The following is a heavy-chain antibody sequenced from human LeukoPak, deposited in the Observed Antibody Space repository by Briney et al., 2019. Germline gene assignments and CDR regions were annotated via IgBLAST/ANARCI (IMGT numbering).Heavy chain of an antibody. CDR1: GFTFSSYG. D-gene: IGHD1-26*01. J-gene: IGHJ6*02. CDR3: AKSRMGAKEKSEGRFGMDV. Sequence: HPGRSLRLSCAASGFTFSSYGMHWVRQAPGKGLEWVAVISYDGSNKYYADSVKGRFTISRDNSKNTLYLQMNSLRAEDTAVYYCAKSRMGAKEKSEGRFGMDVWGQGTTVTVSS. CDR2: ISYDGSNK. V-gene: IGHV3-30*18.